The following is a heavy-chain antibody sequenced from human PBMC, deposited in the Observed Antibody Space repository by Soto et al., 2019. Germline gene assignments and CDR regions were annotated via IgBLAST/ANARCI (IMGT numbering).Heavy chain of an antibody. CDR2: IYYSGST. D-gene: IGHD3-10*01. CDR1: GGSISSGDYY. J-gene: IGHJ4*02. Sequence: QVQLQESGPGLVKPSQTLSLTCTVSGGSISSGDYYWSWIRQHPGKGLEWIGSIYYSGSTFSNPSVKSRVAISVDTSENQFSLRLSSVTAADTAVYYCAREGKVRGTIDYWGQGALVTVSS. V-gene: IGHV4-31*03. CDR3: AREGKVRGTIDY.